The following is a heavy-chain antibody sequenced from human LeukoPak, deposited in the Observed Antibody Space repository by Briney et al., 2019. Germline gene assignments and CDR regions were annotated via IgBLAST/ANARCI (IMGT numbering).Heavy chain of an antibody. Sequence: SETLSLTCAVYGGTFSGYYWSWIRQPPGKGLEWIGEINHSGSTNYNPSLKSRVTISVDTSKNQFSLELSSVTAADTAVYYCARGRHSSGWYSSELYYFDYWGQGTLVTVSS. CDR1: GGTFSGYY. J-gene: IGHJ4*02. D-gene: IGHD6-19*01. CDR2: INHSGST. V-gene: IGHV4-34*01. CDR3: ARGRHSSGWYSSELYYFDY.